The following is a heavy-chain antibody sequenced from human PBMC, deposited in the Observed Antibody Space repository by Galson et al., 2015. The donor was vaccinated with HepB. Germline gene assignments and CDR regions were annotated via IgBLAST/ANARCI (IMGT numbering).Heavy chain of an antibody. CDR2: INPGGSTT. CDR1: GYTFTNYY. V-gene: IGHV1-46*01. Sequence: SVKVSCKASGYTFTNYYIHWVRQAPGQGLEWMGLINPGGSTTISAQKFQGRVTMTRDTSTTTVYMELSSLISEDTAVYYCTRTSRINYYYGMDVWGQGTTVTVSS. D-gene: IGHD5-24*01. J-gene: IGHJ6*02. CDR3: TRTSRINYYYGMDV.